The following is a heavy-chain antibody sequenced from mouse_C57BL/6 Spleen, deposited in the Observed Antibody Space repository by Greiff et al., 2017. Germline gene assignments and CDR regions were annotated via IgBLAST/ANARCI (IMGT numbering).Heavy chain of an antibody. CDR2: IRNKANGYTT. CDR1: GFTFTDYY. J-gene: IGHJ4*01. Sequence: EVQVVESGGGLVQPGGSLSISCAASGFTFTDYYMSWVRQPPGKALEWLGFIRNKANGYTTEYSASVKGRFTISRDNSQSILYLQMNALRAEDSATYYCARSPYDYDDAMDYWGQGTSVTVSS. V-gene: IGHV7-3*01. D-gene: IGHD2-4*01. CDR3: ARSPYDYDDAMDY.